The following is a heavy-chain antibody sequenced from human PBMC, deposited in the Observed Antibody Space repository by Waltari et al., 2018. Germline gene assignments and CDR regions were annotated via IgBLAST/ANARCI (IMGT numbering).Heavy chain of an antibody. CDR2: MQYRGST. V-gene: IGHV4-39*01. D-gene: IGHD4-17*01. CDR3: GRIAFGDEGGYFQY. J-gene: IGHJ1*01. CDR1: GGSISTNYN. Sequence: QLQLQESDPGLVQPSETLSLTCTVSGGSISTNYNWGWIRQPPGKGLEWMGNMQYRGSTFYNPSLESRVTISLDTWKNQFSLRLSSVGAADTAVYFCGRIAFGDEGGYFQYWGQGTLVTVSS.